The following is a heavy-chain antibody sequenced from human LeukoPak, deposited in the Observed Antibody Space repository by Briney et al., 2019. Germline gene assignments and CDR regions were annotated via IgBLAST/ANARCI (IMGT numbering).Heavy chain of an antibody. CDR1: GFTFSTYA. D-gene: IGHD3-9*01. CDR3: ARDYRPYYDILTGYRYEGYYYYMDV. V-gene: IGHV3-23*01. J-gene: IGHJ6*03. CDR2: LSNSGGSGGST. Sequence: GGSLRLSCAASGFTFSTYAMSWVRQAPGKGLEWVSALSNSGGSGGSTYYADSVKGRFTISRDNAKNSLYLQTNSLRAEDTAVYYCARDYRPYYDILTGYRYEGYYYYMDVWGKGTTVTVSS.